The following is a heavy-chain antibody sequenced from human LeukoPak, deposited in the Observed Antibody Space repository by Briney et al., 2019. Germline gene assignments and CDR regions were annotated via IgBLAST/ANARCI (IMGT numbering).Heavy chain of an antibody. CDR2: IYSGGST. Sequence: GGSLRLPCAASGFTVSSNYMSWVRQAPGKGLEWGSVIYSGGSTYYADSVKGRFTISRDNSKNTLYLQMNSLRAEDTAVYYCARVRPRITFGGSYPDYWGQGTLVTVSS. CDR3: ARVRPRITFGGSYPDY. D-gene: IGHD3-16*01. V-gene: IGHV3-66*01. J-gene: IGHJ4*02. CDR1: GFTVSSNY.